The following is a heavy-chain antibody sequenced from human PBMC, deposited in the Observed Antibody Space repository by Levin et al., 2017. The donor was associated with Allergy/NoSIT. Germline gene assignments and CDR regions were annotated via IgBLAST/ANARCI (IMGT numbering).Heavy chain of an antibody. J-gene: IGHJ4*02. CDR3: AADPSRWELGGGTTGFDY. D-gene: IGHD1-26*01. V-gene: IGHV1-58*01. Sequence: SVKVSCKASGFTFTSSAVQWVRQARGQRLEWIGWTVVGSGNTNYAQKFQERVTITRDMSTSTAYMELSSLRSEDTAVYYYAADPSRWELGGGTTGFDYWGQGTLVTVSS. CDR2: TVVGSGNT. CDR1: GFTFTSSA.